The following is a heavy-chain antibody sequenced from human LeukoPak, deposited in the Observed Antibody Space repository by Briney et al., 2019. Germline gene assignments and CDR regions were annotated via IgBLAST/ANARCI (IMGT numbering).Heavy chain of an antibody. CDR2: IYYSGST. D-gene: IGHD1-26*01. V-gene: IGHV4-30-4*01. Sequence: SETLSLTCTVSGGSISSGDYYWSWIRQPPGKGLEWIGYIYYSGSTYYNPSLKSRVTISVDTSKNQFSLKLSSVTAADTAVYYCARDSVGATNDYWGQGTLVTVSS. CDR3: ARDSVGATNDY. CDR1: GGSISSGDYY. J-gene: IGHJ4*02.